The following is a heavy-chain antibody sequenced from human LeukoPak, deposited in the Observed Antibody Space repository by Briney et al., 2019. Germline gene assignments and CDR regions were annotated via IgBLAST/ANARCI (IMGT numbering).Heavy chain of an antibody. J-gene: IGHJ4*02. CDR1: GGSISTTNW. CDR3: AREFWGYSGYDLPNYFDY. CDR2: VYHDGKT. V-gene: IGHV4-4*02. Sequence: SVTLSLTCGVSGGSISTTNWWSWVRQSPGKGLEWLGEVYHDGKTNYNPSFKSRVTVSVDTSKKQFSLRLTSVTAADTAVYYCAREFWGYSGYDLPNYFDYWGQGTLVTVSS. D-gene: IGHD5-12*01.